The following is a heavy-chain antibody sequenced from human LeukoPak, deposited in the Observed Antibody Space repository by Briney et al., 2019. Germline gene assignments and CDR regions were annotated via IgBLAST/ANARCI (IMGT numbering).Heavy chain of an antibody. J-gene: IGHJ4*02. CDR1: GFTFSSYA. CDR2: ISYDGSNK. CDR3: AKEVLSGTSKYHFDN. V-gene: IGHV3-30*01. D-gene: IGHD1-26*01. Sequence: GGSLRLSCAASGFTFSSYAMHWVRQAPGKGLEWVAVISYDGSNKYYADSVKGRFTISRDNSKNTVYLQMNSLRAEDTAVYYCAKEVLSGTSKYHFDNWGQGTLVTVSS.